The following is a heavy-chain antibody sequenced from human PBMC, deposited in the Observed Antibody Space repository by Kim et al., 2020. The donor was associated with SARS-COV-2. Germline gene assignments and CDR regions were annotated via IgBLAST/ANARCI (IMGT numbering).Heavy chain of an antibody. CDR2: INHSGST. CDR3: ARGYYYDKGFDY. D-gene: IGHD3-22*01. J-gene: IGHJ4*02. V-gene: IGHV4-34*01. CDR1: GGSFSGYY. Sequence: SETLSLTCAVYGGSFSGYYWSWIRQPPGKGLEWIGEINHSGSTNYNPSLKSRVTISVDTSKNQFSLKLSSVTAADTAVYYCARGYYYDKGFDYWGQGTLVTVSS.